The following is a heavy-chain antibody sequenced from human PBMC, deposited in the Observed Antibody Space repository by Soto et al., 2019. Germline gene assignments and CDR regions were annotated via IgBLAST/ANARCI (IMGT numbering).Heavy chain of an antibody. J-gene: IGHJ3*01. CDR2: IIAILGKA. D-gene: IGHD3-3*02. CDR3: AIRYPGAISTETDFDL. V-gene: IGHV1-69*02. Sequence: QVQLVQSGAEVKKPGSSVKVSCKASGGTFSSYTISWVRQAPGQGLEWMGRIIAILGKANYAQKFKGRVTITEEKYTSTAYMELSILQSEDTALYYCAIRYPGAISTETDFDLWGQGTIVTVSS. CDR1: GGTFSSYT.